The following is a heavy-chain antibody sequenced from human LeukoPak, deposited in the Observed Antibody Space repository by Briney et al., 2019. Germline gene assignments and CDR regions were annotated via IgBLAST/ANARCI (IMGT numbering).Heavy chain of an antibody. CDR1: GYTFTGYY. V-gene: IGHV1-2*06. D-gene: IGHD1-1*01. CDR2: INPNSGGT. Sequence: GASVKVSCKASGYTFTGYYIQWLRQAPGQGLEWMGRINPNSGGTNYAQKFQGRVTMTRDTSISTAYMELSRLRSDDTAVYYCARARVNWRGAFDIWGQGTMVTVSS. J-gene: IGHJ3*02. CDR3: ARARVNWRGAFDI.